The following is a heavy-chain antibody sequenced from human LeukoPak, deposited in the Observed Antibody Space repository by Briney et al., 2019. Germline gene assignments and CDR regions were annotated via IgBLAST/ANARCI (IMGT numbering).Heavy chain of an antibody. CDR1: GGAFSSYA. CDR2: IIPIFGTA. CDR3: AKTHTGYSYGQGFDY. Sequence: ASVKVSCEASGGAFSSYAISWVRQAPGQGLEWMGGIIPIFGTANYAQKFQGRVTITADKSTSTAYMELSSLRSEDTAVYYCAKTHTGYSYGQGFDYWGQGTLVTVSS. D-gene: IGHD5-18*01. V-gene: IGHV1-69*06. J-gene: IGHJ4*02.